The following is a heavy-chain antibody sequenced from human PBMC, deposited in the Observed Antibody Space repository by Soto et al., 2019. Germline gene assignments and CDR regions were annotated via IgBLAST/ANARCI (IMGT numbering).Heavy chain of an antibody. V-gene: IGHV3-53*01. CDR3: ARDEPRWPYAFDI. CDR2: IYSGGST. CDR1: GFTVSSNH. J-gene: IGHJ3*02. Sequence: GGSLRLSCAASGFTVSSNHMSWVRQAPGKGLEWVSVIYSGGSTYYADSVKGRFTISRDNSKNTLYLQMNSPRAEDTAVYYCARDEPRWPYAFDIWGQGTMVTVSS.